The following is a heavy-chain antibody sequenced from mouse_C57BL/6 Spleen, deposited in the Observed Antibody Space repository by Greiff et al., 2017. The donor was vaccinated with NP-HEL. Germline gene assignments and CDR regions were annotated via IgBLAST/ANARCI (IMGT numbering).Heavy chain of an antibody. J-gene: IGHJ4*01. Sequence: QVQLQQPGAELVMPGASVKLSCKASGYTFTSYWMHWVKPRPGQGLEWIGEIDPSDSYTNYNQKFKGKSTLTVDKSSSTAYMQLSSLTSEDSAVYYCARGDSYAMDDWGQGTSVTVSS. CDR2: IDPSDSYT. D-gene: IGHD3-3*01. V-gene: IGHV1-69*01. CDR3: ARGDSYAMDD. CDR1: GYTFTSYW.